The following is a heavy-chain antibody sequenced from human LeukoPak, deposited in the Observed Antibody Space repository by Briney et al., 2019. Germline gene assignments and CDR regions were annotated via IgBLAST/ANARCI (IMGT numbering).Heavy chain of an antibody. J-gene: IGHJ5*02. CDR2: IYTSGST. D-gene: IGHD4-11*01. Sequence: SETLSLTCPVSGGSISSYYWSWIRPPPGKGLEWIGYIYTSGSTNYNPSLKSRVTISVDTSKNQFSLKLSSVTAAHTDVYHCARLYSNYESPWNWFDPWGQGTLVTVSS. CDR1: GGSISSYY. CDR3: ARLYSNYESPWNWFDP. V-gene: IGHV4-4*09.